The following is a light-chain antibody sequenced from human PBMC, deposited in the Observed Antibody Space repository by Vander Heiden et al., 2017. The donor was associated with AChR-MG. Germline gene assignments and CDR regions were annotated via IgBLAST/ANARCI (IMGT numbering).Light chain of an antibody. Sequence: QLVLTQSPSASASLGASVKLTCTLSSGHSNYAIAWHQQRPQKGPRYLMKLNSDGSHDNGDGIPDRFSASSSGAERYLTISNLQSDDEADYYCQTWGTGGSWVFGGGTKLTVL. J-gene: IGLJ3*02. CDR1: SGHSNYA. CDR3: QTWGTGGSWV. CDR2: LNSDGSH. V-gene: IGLV4-69*01.